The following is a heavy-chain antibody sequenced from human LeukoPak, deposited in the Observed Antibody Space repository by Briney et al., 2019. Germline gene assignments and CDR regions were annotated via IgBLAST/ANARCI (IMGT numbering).Heavy chain of an antibody. CDR2: IWYDGSSK. CDR3: AKSSTYSSGAHAYDI. V-gene: IGHV3-33*06. D-gene: IGHD6-19*01. Sequence: GGSLRLSCVASGFTFSNNGMHWVRQAPGKGLEWVAVIWYDGSSKYYADPVKGRFTISRDTSKNTLYLQMNSLRAEDTAVYYCAKSSTYSSGAHAYDIWGQGTLVTVSS. J-gene: IGHJ3*02. CDR1: GFTFSNNG.